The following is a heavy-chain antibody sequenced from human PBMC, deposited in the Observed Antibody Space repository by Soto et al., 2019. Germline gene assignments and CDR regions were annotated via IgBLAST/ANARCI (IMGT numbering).Heavy chain of an antibody. D-gene: IGHD1-1*01. CDR1: GFSLSTSGVG. V-gene: IGHV2-5*02. CDR2: IYWDADK. CDR3: AHIPPHSRPEYYFDY. J-gene: IGHJ4*02. Sequence: QITLKESGPPLVKPTQTLTLTCASSGFSLSTSGVGVGWIRQPPGKTMVWLALIYWDADKRYSPSLKSRLTITKDTSKSQVVLTMTNMEPVDTATYYCAHIPPHSRPEYYFDYWGQGTLVTVSS.